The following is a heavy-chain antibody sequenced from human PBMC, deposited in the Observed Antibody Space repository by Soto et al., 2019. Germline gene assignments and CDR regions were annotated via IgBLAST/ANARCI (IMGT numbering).Heavy chain of an antibody. CDR3: ATGYSYDGYYYYGVDV. V-gene: IGHV3-48*03. Sequence: QLVESGGTLVQPGGSLRLLREASGFNFSTYDMNWVRQAPGKGLEWVSYMGVRGTTIYYADSVKGRFTISRDNAKSALYLQMNRLRVEDTAVYYCATGYSYDGYYYYGVDVWGQGTTVTVS. J-gene: IGHJ6*02. CDR1: GFNFSTYD. D-gene: IGHD5-18*01. CDR2: MGVRGTTI.